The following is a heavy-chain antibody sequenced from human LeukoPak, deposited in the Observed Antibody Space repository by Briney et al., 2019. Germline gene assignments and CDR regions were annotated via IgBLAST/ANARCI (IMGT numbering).Heavy chain of an antibody. CDR2: IIPIFGTA. Sequence: ASVTVSCKASGGTFSSYAISWVRQAPGQGLEWMGGIIPIFGTANYAQKFQGRVTITADESTSTAYMELSSLRSEDTAVYYCASNSYGQDFDYWGQGTLVTVSS. V-gene: IGHV1-69*13. J-gene: IGHJ4*02. CDR1: GGTFSSYA. CDR3: ASNSYGQDFDY. D-gene: IGHD5-18*01.